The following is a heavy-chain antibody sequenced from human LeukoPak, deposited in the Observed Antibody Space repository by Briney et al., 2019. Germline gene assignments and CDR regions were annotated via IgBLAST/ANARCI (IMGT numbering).Heavy chain of an antibody. D-gene: IGHD5-18*01. Sequence: SVKVSCKASGGTFSSYAISWVRQAPGQGLEWMGGIIPVFGTANYAQKFQGRVTITADESTSTAYMELSSLRSEDTAVYYCARVVGGYSYGYDYWGQGTLVTVSS. CDR1: GGTFSSYA. CDR2: IIPVFGTA. CDR3: ARVVGGYSYGYDY. V-gene: IGHV1-69*13. J-gene: IGHJ4*02.